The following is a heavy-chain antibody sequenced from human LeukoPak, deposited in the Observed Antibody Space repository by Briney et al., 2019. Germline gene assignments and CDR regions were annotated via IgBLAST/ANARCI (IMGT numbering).Heavy chain of an antibody. V-gene: IGHV3-48*03. D-gene: IGHD3-10*02. Sequence: SLRLSCTASGFTFGDYAMSWLRQAPGKGLEWVSYISSSGSTIYYADSVKGRFTISRDNAKNSLYLQMNSLRAEDTAVYYCAELGITMIGGVWGKGTTVTISS. CDR3: AELGITMIGGV. CDR1: GFTFGDYA. CDR2: ISSSGSTI. J-gene: IGHJ6*04.